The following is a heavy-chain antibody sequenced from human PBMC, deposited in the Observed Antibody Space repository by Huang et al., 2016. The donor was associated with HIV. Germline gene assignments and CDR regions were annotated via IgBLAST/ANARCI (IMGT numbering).Heavy chain of an antibody. J-gene: IGHJ5*02. CDR3: ARTAYSYGFRQGYNWFDP. CDR1: GGTFSSYA. V-gene: IGHV1-69*13. Sequence: QVLLVQSGAEVRKPGSSVKVSCTAFGGTFSSYAIRGVRQAPGQGLEWRGGIIPIFGTANYTQKFQGRGTITVDESTNTGYMELTRLTSEDTAVYYCARTAYSYGFRQGYNWFDPWGQGTPVTVSS. D-gene: IGHD5-18*01. CDR2: IIPIFGTA.